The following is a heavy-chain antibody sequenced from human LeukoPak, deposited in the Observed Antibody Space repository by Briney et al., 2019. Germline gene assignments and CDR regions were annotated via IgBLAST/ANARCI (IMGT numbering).Heavy chain of an antibody. CDR2: IYYSGST. Sequence: PSETLSLTCTVSGGSISSYYWSWIRQPPGKGLEWIGSIYYSGSTYYNPSLKSRVTISVDTSKNQFSLKLSSVTAADTAVYYCARVPSNYYDSSGLFDYWGQGTLVTVSS. D-gene: IGHD3-22*01. CDR1: GGSISSYY. CDR3: ARVPSNYYDSSGLFDY. V-gene: IGHV4-59*12. J-gene: IGHJ4*02.